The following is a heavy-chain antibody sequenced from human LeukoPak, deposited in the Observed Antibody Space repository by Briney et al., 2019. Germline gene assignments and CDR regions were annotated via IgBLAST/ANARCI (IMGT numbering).Heavy chain of an antibody. CDR1: GLTFSSYS. CDR3: ARDSVHSSGYYQRMGNAFDI. J-gene: IGHJ3*02. CDR2: ISSSSSYT. V-gene: IGHV3-21*01. D-gene: IGHD3-22*01. Sequence: GGSLRLSCAASGLTFSSYSMNWVRQAPGKGLEWVSSISSSSSYTYYADSVKGRFTISRDNAKNSLYLQMNSLRAEDTAVYYCARDSVHSSGYYQRMGNAFDIWGQGTMVTVSS.